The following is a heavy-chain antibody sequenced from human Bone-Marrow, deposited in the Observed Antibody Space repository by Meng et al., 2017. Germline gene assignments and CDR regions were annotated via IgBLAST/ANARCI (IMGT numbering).Heavy chain of an antibody. CDR2: ISYDGSNK. CDR3: ARGWDWFDP. J-gene: IGHJ5*02. Sequence: GGSLRLSCAASGFTFSSYAMHWVRQAPGKGLEWVAVISYDGSNKYYADSVKGRFTISRDNSKNTLYLQMNSLRAEDTAVYYCARGWDWFDPWGQGTLVTGSS. D-gene: IGHD3-16*01. CDR1: GFTFSSYA. V-gene: IGHV3-30*04.